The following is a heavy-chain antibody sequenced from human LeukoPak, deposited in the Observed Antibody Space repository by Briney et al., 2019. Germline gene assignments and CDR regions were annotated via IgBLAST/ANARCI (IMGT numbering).Heavy chain of an antibody. CDR2: IHSDGTT. CDR3: ARLNFRGGEALHFDS. Sequence: KPSETLSLTCNVSGGSLTNYYWGWIRQPPGKGLEFIGYIHSDGTTNYDSPLQSRVAISLDTSKIQFSLRLYSVTAADTALYFCARLNFRGGEALHFDSWGQGTLVTVSS. D-gene: IGHD3-16*01. V-gene: IGHV4-4*09. CDR1: GGSLTNYY. J-gene: IGHJ4*02.